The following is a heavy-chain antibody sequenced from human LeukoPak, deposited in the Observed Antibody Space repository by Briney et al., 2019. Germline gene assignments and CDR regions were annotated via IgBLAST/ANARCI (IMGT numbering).Heavy chain of an antibody. J-gene: IGHJ4*02. D-gene: IGHD1-7*01. CDR1: GGSISSGDYY. CDR3: ARAGTTKTTPKGIDY. V-gene: IGHV4-30-4*08. Sequence: SETLSLTCTVSGGSISSGDYYWSWIRQPPGKGLEWIGYIYYSGSTYCNPSLKSRVTISVDTSKNQFSLKLSSVTAADTAVYYCARAGTTKTTPKGIDYWGQGTLVTVSS. CDR2: IYYSGST.